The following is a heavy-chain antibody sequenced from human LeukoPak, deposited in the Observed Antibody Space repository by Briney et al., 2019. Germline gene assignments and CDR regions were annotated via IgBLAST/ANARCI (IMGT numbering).Heavy chain of an antibody. CDR3: ARLEGYSGYGYFDY. V-gene: IGHV1-2*02. CDR2: INPNSGGT. J-gene: IGHJ4*02. D-gene: IGHD5-12*01. CDR1: GYTFTGYY. Sequence: GASVKVSCKASGYTFTGYYMHWVRQAPGQGLEWMGWINPNSGGTNYAQKFQGRVTMTRDTSISTAYMELSRLRSDDTAVYYCARLEGYSGYGYFDYWGQGTLVTVSS.